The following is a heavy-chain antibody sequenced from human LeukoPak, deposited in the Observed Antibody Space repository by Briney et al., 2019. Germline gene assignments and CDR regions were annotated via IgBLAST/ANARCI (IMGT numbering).Heavy chain of an antibody. CDR1: RGTFSSYS. Sequence: ASVKVSWKASRGTFSSYSISWVRQAPGQGLEWMGIINPSGGSTSHAQKFQGRVTMTRDTSTSTVYMELSSLRSEDTAVYYCARVGFSGGNWFDPWGQGTLVTVSS. D-gene: IGHD3-16*01. J-gene: IGHJ5*02. V-gene: IGHV1-46*01. CDR3: ARVGFSGGNWFDP. CDR2: INPSGGST.